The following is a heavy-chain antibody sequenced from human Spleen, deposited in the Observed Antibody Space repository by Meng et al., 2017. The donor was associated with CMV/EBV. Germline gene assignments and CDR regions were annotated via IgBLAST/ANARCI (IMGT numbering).Heavy chain of an antibody. CDR1: GGSISSSSYY. J-gene: IGHJ4*02. Sequence: SETLSLTCTVSGGSISSSSYYWGWIRQSPGKGLEWIGEIYHSGSTNYNPSLKSRVTISVDTSKNQFSLKLSSVTAADTAVYYCARGVSIVVVPAATAHFDYWGQGTLVTVSS. D-gene: IGHD2-2*01. V-gene: IGHV4-39*07. CDR2: IYHSGST. CDR3: ARGVSIVVVPAATAHFDY.